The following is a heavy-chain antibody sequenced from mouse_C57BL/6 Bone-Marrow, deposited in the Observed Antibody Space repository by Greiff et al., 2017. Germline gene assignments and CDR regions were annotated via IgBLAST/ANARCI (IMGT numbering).Heavy chain of an antibody. Sequence: QVQLQQSGAELVKPGASVKMSCKASGYTFTTYPIEWMKQNHGKSLEWIGNFHPYNDDTKYNEKFKGKATLTVEKSSNTVYLELGRLTSDDSAVYYCARSSTFFYYFDYWGQGTTLTVSS. D-gene: IGHD5-1*01. CDR2: FHPYNDDT. V-gene: IGHV1-47*01. J-gene: IGHJ2*01. CDR1: GYTFTTYP. CDR3: ARSSTFFYYFDY.